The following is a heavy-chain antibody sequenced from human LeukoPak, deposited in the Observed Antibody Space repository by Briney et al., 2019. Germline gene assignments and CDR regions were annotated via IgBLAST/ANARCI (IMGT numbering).Heavy chain of an antibody. CDR1: GFTFSTYS. Sequence: GGSLRLSCAASGFTFSTYSMSWVRQAPGQGLEWVSANSGSGDNIYYADSVKGRFTISRDNSKNTLYLQMSSLRAEDTAVNYCARRISLIYDSSVDAFDIWGQGTMVTVSS. D-gene: IGHD3-22*01. J-gene: IGHJ3*02. CDR3: ARRISLIYDSSVDAFDI. V-gene: IGHV3-23*01. CDR2: NSGSGDNI.